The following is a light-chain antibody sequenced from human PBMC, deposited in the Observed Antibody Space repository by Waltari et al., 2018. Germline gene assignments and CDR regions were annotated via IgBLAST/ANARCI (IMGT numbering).Light chain of an antibody. CDR3: GSWDSSLGIGV. CDR2: EDN. J-gene: IGLJ3*02. Sequence: QSVMTQAPSVSAAPGQTVTISCSGTTPNIGNNYVHWYQQLPGAAPKIVIYEDNRRPSGIPDRFSGSKSGASATLGITGLQTGDEADYYCGSWDSSLGIGVLGGGTRLTVL. V-gene: IGLV1-51*01. CDR1: TPNIGNNY.